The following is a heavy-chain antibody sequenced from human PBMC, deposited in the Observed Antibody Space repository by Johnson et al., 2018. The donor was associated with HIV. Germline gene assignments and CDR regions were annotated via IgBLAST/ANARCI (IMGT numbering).Heavy chain of an antibody. CDR2: ISWNSGSI. Sequence: VQLVESGGGLVQPGGSLRLSCAASEFTVSSNYMSWVRQAPGKGLEWVSGISWNSGSIGYADSVKGRFTISRDNAKNSLYLQMNSLRAEDTAVYYCARDWDAFDIWGQGTMVTVSS. CDR3: ARDWDAFDI. V-gene: IGHV3-48*04. CDR1: EFTVSSNY. J-gene: IGHJ3*02.